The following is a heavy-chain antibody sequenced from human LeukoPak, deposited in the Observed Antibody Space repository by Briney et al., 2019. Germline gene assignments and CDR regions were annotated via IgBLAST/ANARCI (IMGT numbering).Heavy chain of an antibody. CDR2: IYYSGST. CDR1: GGSISSYY. D-gene: IGHD3-3*01. CDR3: ARGTPYYDFWSGYWFDP. Sequence: SETLSLTCTVSGGSISSYYWSWIRQPPGKGLEWIGYIYYSGSTNYNPSLKSRATISVDTSKNQFSLKLSSVTAADTAVYYCARGTPYYDFWSGYWFDPWGQGTLVTVSS. J-gene: IGHJ5*02. V-gene: IGHV4-59*01.